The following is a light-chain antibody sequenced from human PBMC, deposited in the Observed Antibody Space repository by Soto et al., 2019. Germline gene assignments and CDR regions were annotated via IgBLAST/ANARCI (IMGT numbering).Light chain of an antibody. J-gene: IGLJ1*01. CDR3: GTWDSSLSASWV. V-gene: IGLV1-44*01. Sequence: SVLTQPPSASGAPGQRVTISCSGSASNIGRDPVNWYQQHPGKAPKLMIYDVTKRPSGVPDRFSGSKSGDTASLTVSGLQAEDEADYYCGTWDSSLSASWVFGTGTKVTVL. CDR2: DVT. CDR1: ASNIGRDP.